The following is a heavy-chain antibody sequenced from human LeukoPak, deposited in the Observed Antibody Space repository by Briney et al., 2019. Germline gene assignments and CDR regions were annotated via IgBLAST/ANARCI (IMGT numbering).Heavy chain of an antibody. CDR3: TTAQWELGEYFQH. V-gene: IGHV3-15*01. CDR1: GFTFSNAW. Sequence: GGSLRLSCAAPGFTFSNAWMSWVRQAPGKGLEWVGRIKSKTDGGTTDYAAPVKGRFTISRDDSKNTLYLQMNSLKTEDTAVYYCTTAQWELGEYFQHWGQGTLVTVPS. CDR2: IKSKTDGGTT. D-gene: IGHD1-26*01. J-gene: IGHJ1*01.